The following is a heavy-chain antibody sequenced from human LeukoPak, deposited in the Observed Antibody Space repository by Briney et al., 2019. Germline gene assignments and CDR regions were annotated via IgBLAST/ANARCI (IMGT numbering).Heavy chain of an antibody. V-gene: IGHV4-4*07. Sequence: NPSETLSLTCSVSVVSMNGYYWSWLRQSAGNRLEWIGHVDSSGDTNYNPSLKSRVTISVKTSKNQFSLKLSSVTAADTAVYYCARVTGYMIEDYFDYWGQGTLVTVSS. CDR3: ARVTGYMIEDYFDY. CDR2: VDSSGDT. J-gene: IGHJ4*02. CDR1: VVSMNGYY. D-gene: IGHD3-22*01.